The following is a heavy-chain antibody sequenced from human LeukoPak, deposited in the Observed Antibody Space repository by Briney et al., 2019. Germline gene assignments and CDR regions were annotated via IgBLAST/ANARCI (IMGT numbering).Heavy chain of an antibody. CDR3: ARVLWFGESKKGYSYYMDV. D-gene: IGHD3-10*01. CDR2: IYYSGDT. V-gene: IGHV4-39*01. J-gene: IGHJ6*03. CDR1: GDSVSSGSYY. Sequence: SETLSLTCTVSGDSVSSGSYYWGWIRQPPGEGLEWIGSIYYSGDTYYNPSLESRVTISVDTSKNQFSLKLSSVIAVDTAVYYCARVLWFGESKKGYSYYMDVWGKGTTVTVSS.